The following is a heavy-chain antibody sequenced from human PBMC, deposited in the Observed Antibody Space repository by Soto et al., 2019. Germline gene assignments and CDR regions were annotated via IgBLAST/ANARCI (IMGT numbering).Heavy chain of an antibody. CDR2: ISAYNGNT. D-gene: IGHD3-16*01. CDR1: GYTFTSYG. CDR3: ARVGGGGSSACYYYGMDV. Sequence: QVQLVQSGAEVKKPGASVKVSCKASGYTFTSYGISWVRQAPGQGLEWMGWISAYNGNTNYAQKLQGRVTMNTDTSTRTAYMELRSLRSDDTAVYYCARVGGGGSSACYYYGMDVWGQGTTVTVSS. V-gene: IGHV1-18*01. J-gene: IGHJ6*02.